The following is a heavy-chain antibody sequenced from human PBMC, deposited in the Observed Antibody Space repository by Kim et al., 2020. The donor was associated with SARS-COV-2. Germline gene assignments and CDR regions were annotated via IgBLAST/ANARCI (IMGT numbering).Heavy chain of an antibody. Sequence: GGSLRLSCAASGFTFSSYWMSWVRQAPGKGLEWVANIKQDGSEKYYVDSVKGRFTISRDNAKNSLYLQMNSLRAEDTAVYYCASGDYDSSGYYQNFDYWGQGTLVTVSS. CDR1: GFTFSSYW. CDR2: IKQDGSEK. V-gene: IGHV3-7*01. J-gene: IGHJ4*02. CDR3: ASGDYDSSGYYQNFDY. D-gene: IGHD3-22*01.